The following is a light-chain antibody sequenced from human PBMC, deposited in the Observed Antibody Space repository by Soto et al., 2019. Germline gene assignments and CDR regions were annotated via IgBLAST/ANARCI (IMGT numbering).Light chain of an antibody. CDR3: MQSTQLPPT. V-gene: IGKV2D-29*02. CDR1: QSLLHITGETF. CDR2: EVS. J-gene: IGKJ5*01. Sequence: DVVITQTPLSLSVTPGQPASISCKSSQSLLHITGETFPFWYLQKTGQSPQILIYEVSTRVSGVPDRLSGSGSGTDLKLEISRVETDDVGIYYCMQSTQLPPTCGQGTRLEIK.